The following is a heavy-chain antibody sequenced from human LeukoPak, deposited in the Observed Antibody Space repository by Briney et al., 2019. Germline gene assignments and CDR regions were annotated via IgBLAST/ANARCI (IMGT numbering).Heavy chain of an antibody. V-gene: IGHV1-2*02. J-gene: IGHJ4*02. CDR3: ARERYYSSGNYNNRIDY. Sequence: ASVKVSCKASGGTFSSYAISWVRQAPGQGLEWMGWINPNSGGTNYAQKFQGRVTMTRDTSISTAYTELSRLRSDDTALYYCARERYYSSGNYNNRIDYWGQGTLVTVSS. CDR2: INPNSGGT. CDR1: GGTFSSYA. D-gene: IGHD3-10*01.